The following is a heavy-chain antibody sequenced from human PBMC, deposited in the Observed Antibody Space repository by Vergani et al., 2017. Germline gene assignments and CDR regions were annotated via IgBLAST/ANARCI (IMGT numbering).Heavy chain of an antibody. V-gene: IGHV1-46*01. CDR2: INPSGGST. J-gene: IGHJ4*02. D-gene: IGHD2-21*01. CDR1: GYTFTSYY. Sequence: QVQLVQSGAEVKKPGASVKVSCKASGYTFTSYYMHWVRQAPGQGLEWMGIINPSGGSTSYAQKFQGRVTMTRDTSTSTVYMELSSLRSEDTAVYYCAKTAGGGGCWTNWGQGTLVTVSS. CDR3: AKTAGGGGCWTN.